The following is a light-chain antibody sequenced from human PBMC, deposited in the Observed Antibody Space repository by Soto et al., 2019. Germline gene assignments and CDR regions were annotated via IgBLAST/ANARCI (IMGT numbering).Light chain of an antibody. J-gene: IGKJ1*01. CDR2: GAS. V-gene: IGKV3-20*01. CDR1: QSVSSSY. CDR3: QQYVSSPT. Sequence: EIVLTQSPGTLSLSPGERATLSCRASQSVSSSYLAWYQQKPGQAPRLLIYGASSRATGIPDRFSGSGSGTDFTLTISRLEPDDFAAYYCQQYVSSPTFGQGTKV.